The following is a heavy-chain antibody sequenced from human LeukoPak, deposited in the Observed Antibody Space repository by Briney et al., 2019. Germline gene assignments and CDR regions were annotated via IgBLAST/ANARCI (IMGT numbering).Heavy chain of an antibody. CDR2: INPNSGGT. CDR1: GYTFTGYY. J-gene: IGHJ4*02. Sequence: ASVTVSFKASGYTFTGYYMHWVRQAPGQGLEWMGWINPNSGGTNYAQKFQGRVTTTRDTSISTAYMELSRLRSDDTAVYYCARGVVVTAMSDYWGQGTLVTVSS. CDR3: ARGVVVTAMSDY. V-gene: IGHV1-2*02. D-gene: IGHD2-21*02.